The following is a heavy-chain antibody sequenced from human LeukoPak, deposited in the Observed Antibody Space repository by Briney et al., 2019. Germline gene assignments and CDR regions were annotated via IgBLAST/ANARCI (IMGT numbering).Heavy chain of an antibody. D-gene: IGHD2-2*01. CDR1: GFSVSSSY. J-gene: IGHJ4*02. V-gene: IGHV3-53*01. CDR3: TRQTGESTNFDN. Sequence: GGSLRLSCAASGFSVSSSYISWVRQAPGKGLEWVSAIYSGGTTYYADSVKGRFTISRDNSKNMLYLLMNYLRAEDTAMHHCTRQTGESTNFDNWGQGTLVTVSS. CDR2: IYSGGTT.